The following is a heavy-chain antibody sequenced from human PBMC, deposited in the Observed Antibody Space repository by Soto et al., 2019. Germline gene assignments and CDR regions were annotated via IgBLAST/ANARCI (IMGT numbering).Heavy chain of an antibody. CDR1: GYTFTSYY. CDR2: ISPSGGGT. V-gene: IGHV1-46*01. J-gene: IGHJ4*02. Sequence: QVQLVQSGAEVKKPGASVKVSCKASGYTFTSYYVHWVRQAPGQGLEWMGIISPSGGGTRYAQDFQGRVTMTRDTSTSTVFMELSSLRSEDTAVYYCAKDDDPSGYHPMFDYWGQGTLVTVSS. D-gene: IGHD3-22*01. CDR3: AKDDDPSGYHPMFDY.